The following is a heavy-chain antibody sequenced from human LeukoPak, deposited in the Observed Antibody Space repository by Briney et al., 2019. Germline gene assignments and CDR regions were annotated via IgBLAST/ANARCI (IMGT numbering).Heavy chain of an antibody. D-gene: IGHD6-25*01. CDR1: RFTVSSNY. V-gene: IGHV3-66*01. Sequence: GGSLRLSCAASRFTVSSNYMSWVRQAPGKGLEWVSVIFSSGNTNFADSVKGRFTMSRDNSKNTLFLQMNSLKAEDTAVYYCAREVSSGSYYYGMDVWDQGTTVTVSS. J-gene: IGHJ6*02. CDR3: AREVSSGSYYYGMDV. CDR2: IFSSGNT.